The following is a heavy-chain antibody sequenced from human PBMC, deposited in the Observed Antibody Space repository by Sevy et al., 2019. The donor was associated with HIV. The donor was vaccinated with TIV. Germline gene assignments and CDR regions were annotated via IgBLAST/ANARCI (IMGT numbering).Heavy chain of an antibody. CDR2: LSFGCGEI. J-gene: IGHJ4*02. CDR3: AREGCTKPHDY. V-gene: IGHV3-23*01. D-gene: IGHD2-8*01. Sequence: GSLKISCAASGFTFSKYSMSWVRQPPGKGLEWVSTLSFGCGEINYADSVKGRLTISRDNSKSSVYLQMNNLRPEDTAVYYCAREGCTKPHDYWGQGTLVTVSS. CDR1: GFTFSKYS.